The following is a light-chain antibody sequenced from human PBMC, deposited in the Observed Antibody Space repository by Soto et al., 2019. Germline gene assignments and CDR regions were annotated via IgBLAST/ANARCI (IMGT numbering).Light chain of an antibody. J-gene: IGKJ1*01. Sequence: DIQMTQSPSTLSASVGDRVTITCRASQSISSWLAWYQQKPGKAPKLLIYKASSLESGVPSRFSGSGSGTEFTLTISSLQSEDFAVYYCQQYNNWPPRGTFGQGTKVEIK. V-gene: IGKV1-5*03. CDR2: KAS. CDR1: QSISSW. CDR3: QQYNNWPPRGT.